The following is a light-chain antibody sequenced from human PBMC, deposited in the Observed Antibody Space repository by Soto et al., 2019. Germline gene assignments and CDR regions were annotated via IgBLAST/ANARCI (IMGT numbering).Light chain of an antibody. CDR3: QQSDSTLT. CDR1: QSIRTY. J-gene: IGKJ4*01. CDR2: AAS. V-gene: IGKV1-39*01. Sequence: DIQMTQSPSSLSASVGDRVTITCRASQSIRTYLHWYQQKPGKAPKLLIYAASSLQGGVPSRFSGSGSGTDFTLTINSLQPEDLAAYYCQQSDSTLTFGGGPKVEIK.